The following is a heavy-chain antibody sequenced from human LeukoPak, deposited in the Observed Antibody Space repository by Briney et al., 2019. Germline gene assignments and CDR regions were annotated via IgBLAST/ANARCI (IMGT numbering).Heavy chain of an antibody. J-gene: IGHJ4*02. CDR1: GFTFSSYS. Sequence: GGSLRLSCAASGFTFSSYSMNWVRQAPGKGLEWVSYISGSNNTIYYADSVKGRFTISRDNAKNSLNLQMNSLRDEDTAVYYCARDKSGNYYLDYWGQGTLVTVSS. V-gene: IGHV3-48*02. D-gene: IGHD1-26*01. CDR3: ARDKSGNYYLDY. CDR2: ISGSNNTI.